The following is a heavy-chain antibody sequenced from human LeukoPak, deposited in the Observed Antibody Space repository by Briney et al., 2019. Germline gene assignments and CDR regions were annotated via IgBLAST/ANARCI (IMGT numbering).Heavy chain of an antibody. CDR3: AREWGHYYDSSGYYRY. Sequence: ASVKVSCKASGGTFISYAISWVRQAPGQGLEWMGIINPSGGSTSYAQKFQGRVTMTRDTSTSTVYMELSSLRSEDTAVYYCAREWGHYYDSSGYYRYWGQGTLVTVSS. CDR2: INPSGGST. V-gene: IGHV1-46*01. CDR1: GGTFISYA. D-gene: IGHD3-22*01. J-gene: IGHJ4*02.